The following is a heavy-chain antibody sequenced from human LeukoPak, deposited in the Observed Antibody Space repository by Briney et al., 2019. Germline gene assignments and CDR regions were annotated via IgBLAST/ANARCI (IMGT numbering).Heavy chain of an antibody. Sequence: SETLYLTCAVSGGSISSSNWWSWVRQPPGKGLEWIGEIYHSGSTNYNPSLKSRVTISVDKSKNQFSLKLSSVTAADTAVYYCARETGILTGLDAFDIWGQGTMVTVSS. CDR3: ARETGILTGLDAFDI. CDR1: GGSISSSNW. D-gene: IGHD3-9*01. CDR2: IYHSGST. J-gene: IGHJ3*02. V-gene: IGHV4-4*02.